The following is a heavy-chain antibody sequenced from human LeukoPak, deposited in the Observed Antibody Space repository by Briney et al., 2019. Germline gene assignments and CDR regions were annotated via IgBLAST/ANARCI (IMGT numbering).Heavy chain of an antibody. V-gene: IGHV1-46*01. Sequence: ASVKVSCKASGYNFISYYMHWVRQAPGQGLEWMGIINPSGGSTSYAQKFQDRVTMTRDTSTSTVYMELSSLKSEDTAVYYCAREDVVLVDAVRYYYYGMDVWGQGSTVTVSS. CDR1: GYNFISYY. D-gene: IGHD2-8*01. J-gene: IGHJ6*02. CDR3: AREDVVLVDAVRYYYYGMDV. CDR2: INPSGGST.